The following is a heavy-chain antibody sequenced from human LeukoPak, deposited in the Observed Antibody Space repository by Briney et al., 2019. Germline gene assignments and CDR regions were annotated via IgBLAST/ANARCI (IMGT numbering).Heavy chain of an antibody. CDR1: GGSISSGGYY. D-gene: IGHD1-26*01. CDR3: ARSFSEKFYFES. J-gene: IGHJ4*02. CDR2: IYHSGST. V-gene: IGHV4-30-2*01. Sequence: PSQTLSLTCTVSGGSISSGGYYWSWIRQPPGKGLEWIGYIYHSGSTYYNPSLKSRVTISVDRSKNQVSLYLTSVTAADTAMYFCARSFSEKFYFESWGQGTLVTVSS.